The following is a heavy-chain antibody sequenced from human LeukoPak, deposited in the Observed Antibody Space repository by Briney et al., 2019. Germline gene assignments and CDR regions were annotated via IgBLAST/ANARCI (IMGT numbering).Heavy chain of an antibody. CDR2: ISSSSSYI. CDR1: GFTFSSYA. J-gene: IGHJ4*02. Sequence: GGSLRLSCAASGFTFSSYAMSWVRQAPGKGLEWVSSISSSSSYIYYADSVKGRFTISRDNAKNSLYLQMNSLRAEDTAVYYCARGSGYSSGLDYWGQGTLVTVSS. V-gene: IGHV3-21*01. CDR3: ARGSGYSSGLDY. D-gene: IGHD6-19*01.